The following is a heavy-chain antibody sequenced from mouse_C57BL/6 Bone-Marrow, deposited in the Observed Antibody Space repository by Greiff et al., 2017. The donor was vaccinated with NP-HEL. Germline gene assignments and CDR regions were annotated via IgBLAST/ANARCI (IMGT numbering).Heavy chain of an antibody. Sequence: QVQLKESGAELVRPGTSVKMSCKASGYTITNYWIGWAKQRPGHGLEWIGDIYPGGGYTNYNEKFKGKATLTADKSSSTAYMQFSSLTSEDSAIYYCARSPFILPSAMDYWGQGTSVTVSS. D-gene: IGHD1-2*01. CDR3: ARSPFILPSAMDY. J-gene: IGHJ4*01. CDR1: GYTITNYW. CDR2: IYPGGGYT. V-gene: IGHV1-63*01.